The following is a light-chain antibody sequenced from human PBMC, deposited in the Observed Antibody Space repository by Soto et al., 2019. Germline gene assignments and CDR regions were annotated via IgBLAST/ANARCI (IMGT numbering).Light chain of an antibody. Sequence: DIQRTKSPSTLSASVGDRVTITCRASQSISGWLAWYQQKPGKAPKLLIYKASSLESGVPSRFSGSGSGTEFTLTISSLQPDDFGTYYCQEYNSYWTFGQGTKVDIK. J-gene: IGKJ1*01. CDR2: KAS. CDR3: QEYNSYWT. V-gene: IGKV1-5*03. CDR1: QSISGW.